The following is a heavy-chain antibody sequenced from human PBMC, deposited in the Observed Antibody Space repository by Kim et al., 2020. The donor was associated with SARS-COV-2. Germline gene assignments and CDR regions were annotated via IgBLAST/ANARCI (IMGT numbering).Heavy chain of an antibody. V-gene: IGHV3-15*01. D-gene: IGHD3-10*01. CDR3: TTELLWFGEKDY. J-gene: IGHJ4*02. Sequence: SAAPGKGRFTISRDDSKNTLYLQMNSLKTEDTAVYYCTTELLWFGEKDYWGQGTLVTVSS.